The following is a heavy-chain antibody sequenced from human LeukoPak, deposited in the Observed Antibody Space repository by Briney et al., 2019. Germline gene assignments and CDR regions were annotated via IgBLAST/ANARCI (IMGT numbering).Heavy chain of an antibody. V-gene: IGHV1-18*01. Sequence: GASVKVSCKASGYTFTNYGITWVRQVPGQGLEWLGWISAYNGNANYAQNLQDRVTLTSDTSTSTAYMELSSLRSDDTGIYYCARTPKRFGELYQPGDSWGQGTLLTVSS. CDR2: ISAYNGNA. CDR3: ARTPKRFGELYQPGDS. CDR1: GYTFTNYG. J-gene: IGHJ4*02. D-gene: IGHD3-10*01.